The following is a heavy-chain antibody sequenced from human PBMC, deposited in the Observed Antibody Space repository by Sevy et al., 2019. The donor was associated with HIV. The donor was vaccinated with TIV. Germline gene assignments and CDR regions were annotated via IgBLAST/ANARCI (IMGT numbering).Heavy chain of an antibody. CDR1: GFTFSTYG. CDR2: LSYDGREK. D-gene: IGHD2-15*01. Sequence: GGSLRLSCAASGFTFSTYGMHWVRQAPGKGLEWVAVLSYDGREKYNGNSVKGRLTISRDNSKNTLYLQMNSLRDEDTAVYYCAKVGPHCSGGTCYHPLFDYCGQGTLVTVSS. J-gene: IGHJ4*02. CDR3: AKVGPHCSGGTCYHPLFDY. V-gene: IGHV3-30*18.